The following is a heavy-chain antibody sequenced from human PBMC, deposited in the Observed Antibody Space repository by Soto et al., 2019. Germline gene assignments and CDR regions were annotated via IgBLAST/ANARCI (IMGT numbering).Heavy chain of an antibody. J-gene: IGHJ4*02. CDR3: ARDRRNSPDYFDF. CDR1: GGSIDNYEYY. D-gene: IGHD1-7*01. Sequence: QVQLQESGPGLVKPSQTLSLTCTVSGGSIDNYEYYWTWIRQPPGKGLEWVGYIYYSGRTNYNPSLNSRLTISLDTSKNQFSLRLTSVSAADTAMYYCARDRRNSPDYFDFRGQGTLVTVSS. CDR2: IYYSGRT. V-gene: IGHV4-30-4*01.